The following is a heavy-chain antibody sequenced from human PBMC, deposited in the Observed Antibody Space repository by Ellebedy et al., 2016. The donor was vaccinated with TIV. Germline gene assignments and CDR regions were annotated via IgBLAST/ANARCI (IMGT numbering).Heavy chain of an antibody. Sequence: GESLKISCAASGFTFSSYSMNWVRQAPGKGLEWVSSISSSSSYIYYADSVKGRFTISRDNAKNSLYLQMNSLRAEDTAVYYCARDLMRPLAGSYKDGYWGQGTLVTVSS. D-gene: IGHD5-18*01. V-gene: IGHV3-21*01. CDR2: ISSSSSYI. J-gene: IGHJ4*02. CDR1: GFTFSSYS. CDR3: ARDLMRPLAGSYKDGY.